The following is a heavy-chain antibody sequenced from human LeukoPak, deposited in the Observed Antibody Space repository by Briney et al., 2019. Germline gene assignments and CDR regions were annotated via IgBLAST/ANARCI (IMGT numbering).Heavy chain of an antibody. CDR3: ARDASSAGAFDI. CDR1: GGSISSYY. J-gene: IGHJ3*02. CDR2: IYYSGST. Sequence: SEALSLTCTVSGGSISSYYWSWIRKPPGKGLEWIGYIYYSGSTNYNPSLKSRVTISVDTSKNQFSLKLSSVTAADTAVYYCARDASSAGAFDIWGQGTMVTVSS. V-gene: IGHV4-59*12. D-gene: IGHD2-15*01.